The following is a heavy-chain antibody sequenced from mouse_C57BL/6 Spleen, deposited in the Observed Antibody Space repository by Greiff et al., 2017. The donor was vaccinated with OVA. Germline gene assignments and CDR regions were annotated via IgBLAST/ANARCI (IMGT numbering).Heavy chain of an antibody. CDR1: GYTFTDHT. J-gene: IGHJ3*01. V-gene: IGHV1-78*01. CDR2: IYPRDGST. Sequence: VQGVESDAELVKPGASVKISCKVSGYTFTDHTIHWMKQRPEQGLEWIGYIYPRDGSTKYNEKFKGKATLTADKSSSTAYMQLNSLTSEDSAVYFCARPYYSNYDPFAYWGQGTLVTVSA. CDR3: ARPYYSNYDPFAY. D-gene: IGHD2-5*01.